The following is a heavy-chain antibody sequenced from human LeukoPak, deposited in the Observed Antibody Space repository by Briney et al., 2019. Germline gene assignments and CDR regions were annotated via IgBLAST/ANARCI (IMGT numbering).Heavy chain of an antibody. CDR3: ARMVHNFDDVWGSYRSTGFDY. Sequence: SDTLSLTCTVSGASITSSSYYWGWIRPAPGKGLEWIGNMDYSGTTYYSPYLNSRTIISVDTCKNKFSLELKSVTAADTAVYSCARMVHNFDDVWGSYRSTGFDYWGQGALVTVSS. D-gene: IGHD3-16*02. V-gene: IGHV4-39*01. CDR2: MDYSGTT. CDR1: GASITSSSYY. J-gene: IGHJ4*02.